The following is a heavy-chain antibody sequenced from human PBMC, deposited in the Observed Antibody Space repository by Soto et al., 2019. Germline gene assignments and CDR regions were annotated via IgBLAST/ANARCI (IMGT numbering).Heavy chain of an antibody. CDR1: GFTFSSYG. D-gene: IGHD2-15*01. J-gene: IGHJ4*02. CDR2: IWYDGSNK. Sequence: QVQLVESGGGVVQPGRSLRLSCAASGFTFSSYGMHWVRQAPGKGLEWVAVIWYDGSNKYYADSVQGRFTISRDNSKNTLYLQMNSLRAEDTAVYYCARGYCSGGSCLDYWGQGTLVTVSS. CDR3: ARGYCSGGSCLDY. V-gene: IGHV3-33*01.